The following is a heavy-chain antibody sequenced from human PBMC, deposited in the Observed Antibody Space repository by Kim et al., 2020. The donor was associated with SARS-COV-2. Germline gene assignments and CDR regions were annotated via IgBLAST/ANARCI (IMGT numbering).Heavy chain of an antibody. V-gene: IGHV1-69*13. CDR1: GGTFSSYA. CDR2: IIPIFGTA. CDR3: ARALVVVAANPLGYYYGMDV. Sequence: SVKVSCKASGGTFSSYAISWVRQAPGQGLEWMGGIIPIFGTANYAQKFQGRVTITADESTSTAYMELSSLRSEDTAVYYCARALVVVAANPLGYYYGMDVWGQGTTVTVSS. J-gene: IGHJ6*02. D-gene: IGHD2-15*01.